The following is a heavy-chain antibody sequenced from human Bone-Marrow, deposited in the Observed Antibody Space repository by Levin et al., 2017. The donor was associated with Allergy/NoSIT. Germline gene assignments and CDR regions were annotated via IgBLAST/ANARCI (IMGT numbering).Heavy chain of an antibody. J-gene: IGHJ6*02. D-gene: IGHD6-19*01. V-gene: IGHV3-15*01. Sequence: GGSLRLSCAASGFTFSTAWMSWVRQAPGKGLEWVGRIKHKDDGGTTDSAAPVKGRFTISRDDSKNTLYLQMNSLKIEDTAVYYCTTEWYGSLFYFNGVDVWGQGTTVTVSS. CDR1: GFTFSTAW. CDR2: IKHKDDGGTT. CDR3: TTEWYGSLFYFNGVDV.